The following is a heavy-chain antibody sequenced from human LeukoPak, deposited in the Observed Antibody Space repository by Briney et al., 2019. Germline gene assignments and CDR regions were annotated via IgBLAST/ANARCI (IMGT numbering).Heavy chain of an antibody. D-gene: IGHD3-16*01. V-gene: IGHV1-2*02. Sequence: ASVKVSCKASGYTFIGYYMHWVRQAPGQGLEWMGWINPNSGGTNYAQKFQGRVTMTRDTSISTAYMELSRLRSDDTAVYYCARGLWGTYNFDYWGQGTLVTVSS. CDR2: INPNSGGT. J-gene: IGHJ4*02. CDR1: GYTFIGYY. CDR3: ARGLWGTYNFDY.